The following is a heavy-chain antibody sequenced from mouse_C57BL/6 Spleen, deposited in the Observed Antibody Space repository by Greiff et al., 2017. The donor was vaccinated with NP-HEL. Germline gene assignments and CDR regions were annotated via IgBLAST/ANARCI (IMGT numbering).Heavy chain of an antibody. CDR3: ARRGGEGRYFDY. CDR2: IYPGDGDT. J-gene: IGHJ2*01. V-gene: IGHV1-80*01. CDR1: GYAFSSYW. Sequence: VQLQQSGAELVKPGASVKISCKASGYAFSSYWMNWVKQRPGKGLEWIGQIYPGDGDTNYNGKFKGKATLTADKSSSTAYMQLSSLTSEDSAVYFCARRGGEGRYFDYWGQGTTLTVSS.